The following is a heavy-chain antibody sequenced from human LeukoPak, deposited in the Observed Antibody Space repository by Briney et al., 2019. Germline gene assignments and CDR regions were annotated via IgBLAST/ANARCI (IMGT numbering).Heavy chain of an antibody. CDR1: GVVFSGYG. CDR2: ISYDGSNR. J-gene: IGHJ4*02. Sequence: GRSLRLSCAASGVVFSGYGMHWVRQAPGKGLEWVAFISYDGSNRYYGDSVKGRFTIYRDNSKNTLYLQMNSLRAEDSAVYYCAKDYDILTGYSIGYYFDYWGQGTLVTVSS. CDR3: AKDYDILTGYSIGYYFDY. D-gene: IGHD3-9*01. V-gene: IGHV3-30*18.